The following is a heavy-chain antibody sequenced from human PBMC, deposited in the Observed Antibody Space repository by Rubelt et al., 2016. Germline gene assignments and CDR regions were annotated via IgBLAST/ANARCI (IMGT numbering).Heavy chain of an antibody. Sequence: VQLVESGGGLVQPGGSLRLSCAASGFTVSSNYMSWVRQAPGKGLEWVSVIYSGGSTYYADSVKGRFTISRDDSKNTLYRQMNSLRAEDTAVYYCARVIVTPTALDYWGQGTLVTVSS. CDR2: IYSGGST. D-gene: IGHD4-23*01. CDR1: GFTVSSNY. J-gene: IGHJ4*02. CDR3: ARVIVTPTALDY. V-gene: IGHV3-66*01.